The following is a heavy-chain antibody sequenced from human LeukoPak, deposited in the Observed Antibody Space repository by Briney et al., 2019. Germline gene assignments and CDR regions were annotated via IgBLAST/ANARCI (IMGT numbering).Heavy chain of an antibody. CDR1: VFTYSSYE. D-gene: IGHD3-10*02. CDR2: ISSSGSTI. J-gene: IGHJ6*04. V-gene: IGHV3-48*03. CDR3: AELGITMIGGV. Sequence: PGGSLRLSCAASVFTYSSYEMNWVCQAPGKGLEWVSYISSSGSTIYYADSVKGQFTISRDNAKNSLYLQMNSLRAEDTAVYYCAELGITMIGGVWGKGTTVTISS.